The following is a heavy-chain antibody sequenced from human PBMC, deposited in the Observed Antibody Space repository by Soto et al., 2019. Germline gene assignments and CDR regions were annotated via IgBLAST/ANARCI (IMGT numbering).Heavy chain of an antibody. V-gene: IGHV4-59*01. Sequence: SETLSLTCTVSGGSISSYYWSWIRQPPGKGLEWIGYIYYSGSTNYNPSLKSRVTISVDTSKNQFSLKLSSVTAADTAVYYCARDLNYYGSGSPGPYNWFDPWGQGTLVTVSS. D-gene: IGHD3-10*01. J-gene: IGHJ5*02. CDR1: GGSISSYY. CDR2: IYYSGST. CDR3: ARDLNYYGSGSPGPYNWFDP.